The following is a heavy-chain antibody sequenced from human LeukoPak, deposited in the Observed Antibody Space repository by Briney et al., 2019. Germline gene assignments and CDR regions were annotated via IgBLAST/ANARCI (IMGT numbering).Heavy chain of an antibody. CDR1: GFTFSSYW. D-gene: IGHD4-23*01. CDR3: ARDGDYGGKVDGGLQYYYYYYMDV. V-gene: IGHV3-74*01. Sequence: GGSLRLSCAASGFTFSSYWMHWVRQAPGKGLVWVSRINSDGSSTSYADSVKGRFTISRDNAKNTLYLQMNSLRAEDTAVYYCARDGDYGGKVDGGLQYYYYYYMDVWGKGTTVTISS. CDR2: INSDGSST. J-gene: IGHJ6*03.